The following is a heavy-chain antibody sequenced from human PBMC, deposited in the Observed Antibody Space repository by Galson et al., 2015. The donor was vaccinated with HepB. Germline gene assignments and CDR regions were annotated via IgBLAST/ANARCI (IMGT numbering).Heavy chain of an antibody. J-gene: IGHJ4*02. CDR3: ALSRDGYNWGY. V-gene: IGHV1-18*04. CDR2: ISAYNGNT. CDR1: GYTFTCYG. D-gene: IGHD5-24*01. Sequence: SVKVSCKASGYTFTCYGISWVRQAPGQGLEGMGWISAYNGNTNYAQKLQGRVTMTTDTSTSTAYMELRSLRSDDTAVYYCALSRDGYNWGYWGQGTVVTVSS.